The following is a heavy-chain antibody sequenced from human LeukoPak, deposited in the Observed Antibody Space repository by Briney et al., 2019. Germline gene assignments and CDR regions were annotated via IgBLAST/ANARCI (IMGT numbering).Heavy chain of an antibody. D-gene: IGHD6-19*01. CDR3: AKAGIAVAYGMDV. CDR1: GFTFSDYY. J-gene: IGHJ6*02. CDR2: ISWNSGSI. Sequence: GGSLRLSCAASGFTFSDYYMSWIRQAPGKGLEWVSGISWNSGSIGYADSVKGRFTISRDNAKNSLYLQMNSLRAEDTALYYCAKAGIAVAYGMDVWGQGTTVTVSS. V-gene: IGHV3-9*01.